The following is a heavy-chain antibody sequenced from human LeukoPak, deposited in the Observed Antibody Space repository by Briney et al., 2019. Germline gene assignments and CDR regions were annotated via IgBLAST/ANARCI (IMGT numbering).Heavy chain of an antibody. D-gene: IGHD2-2*01. CDR2: IYHTGPT. CDR1: GGSMTNNTFY. Sequence: SETLSLTCTVSGGSMTNNTFYWGWIRQPPGKGLEWIGSIYHTGPTYYNPSLKSRVTISVDTSKNQFSLKLSSVTAADTAVYYCARRPDRDVVVPAAMPVVVGYGMDVWGQGTTVTVSS. CDR3: ARRPDRDVVVPAAMPVVVGYGMDV. V-gene: IGHV4-39*07. J-gene: IGHJ6*02.